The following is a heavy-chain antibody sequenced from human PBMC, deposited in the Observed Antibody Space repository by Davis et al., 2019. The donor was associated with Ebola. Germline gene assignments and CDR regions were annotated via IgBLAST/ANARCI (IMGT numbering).Heavy chain of an antibody. J-gene: IGHJ4*02. CDR1: GGSFSGYY. Sequence: PSETLSLTCAVYGGSFSGYYWSWIRQPPGKGLEWIGEINHSGSTNYNPSLKSRVTISVDTSKNQFSLKLSSVTAADTAVYYCARASLPSYSSFGRRWDYWGQGTLVTVSS. CDR3: ARASLPSYSSFGRRWDY. V-gene: IGHV4-34*01. CDR2: INHSGST. D-gene: IGHD6-13*01.